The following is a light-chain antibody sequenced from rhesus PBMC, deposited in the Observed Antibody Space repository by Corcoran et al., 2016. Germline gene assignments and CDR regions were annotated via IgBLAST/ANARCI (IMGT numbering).Light chain of an antibody. V-gene: IGKV1-22*01. J-gene: IGKJ4*01. Sequence: DIQMTQSPSSLSASVGDTVTITCRASQSISRWLAWYQQKPGKDPKLLIYKSACLQSGVPSRFSGSGSGRDFTLPIGSVQSEEFATDYCQRYSSSTLTFGGGAKVELK. CDR1: QSISRW. CDR3: QRYSSSTLT. CDR2: KSA.